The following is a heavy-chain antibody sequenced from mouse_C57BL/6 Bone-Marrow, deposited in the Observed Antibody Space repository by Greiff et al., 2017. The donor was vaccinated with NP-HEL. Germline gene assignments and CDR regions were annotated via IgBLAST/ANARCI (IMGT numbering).Heavy chain of an antibody. V-gene: IGHV1-62-2*01. Sequence: QVQLQQSGAELVKPGASVKLSCKASGYTFTEYTIHWVKQRSGQGLEWIGWFYPGSGSIKYNEKFKDKATLTADKSSSTVYMGHSRMKSEDSAVYYWAGHEDRVYSDYQAWFADWGQGTLVTVSA. J-gene: IGHJ3*01. CDR1: GYTFTEYT. CDR2: FYPGSGSI. D-gene: IGHD2-13*01. CDR3: AGHEDRVYSDYQAWFAD.